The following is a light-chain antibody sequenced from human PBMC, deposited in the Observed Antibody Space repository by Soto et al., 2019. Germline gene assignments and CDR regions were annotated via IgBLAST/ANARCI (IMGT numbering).Light chain of an antibody. CDR1: QSVLYSSNNKNY. V-gene: IGKV4-1*01. J-gene: IGKJ2*01. CDR2: WAS. Sequence: DIVMTQSPDSLAVSLGERATINCKSSQSVLYSSNNKNYLAWYQQKPGHPPKLLIYWASTRESGVPDRFSGSGSGTDFTLTISSLQAEDVAVYYCQQYYSTPRPFGQGTKLEIK. CDR3: QQYYSTPRP.